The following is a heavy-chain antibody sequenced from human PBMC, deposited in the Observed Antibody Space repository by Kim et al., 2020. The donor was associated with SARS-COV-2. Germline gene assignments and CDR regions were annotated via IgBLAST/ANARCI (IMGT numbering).Heavy chain of an antibody. CDR1: GFTFSRNG. D-gene: IGHD6-13*01. J-gene: IGHJ4*02. CDR2: VAYDGKNK. CDR3: AKDVRAEAAAFEY. V-gene: IGHV3-30*18. Sequence: GGSLRLSCAASGFTFSRNGMHWVRQAPSKGPEWVAVVAYDGKNKYYADSVKGRFTISRDNSKNTVHLEMNILRAEDTAVYYCAKDVRAEAAAFEYWGQGILVTVSS.